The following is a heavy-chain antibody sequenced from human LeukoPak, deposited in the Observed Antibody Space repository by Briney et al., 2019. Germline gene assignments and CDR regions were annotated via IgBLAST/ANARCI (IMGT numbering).Heavy chain of an antibody. CDR1: GGSISTYY. CDR3: ARRGCSGGSCYFDY. CDR2: IYYSGST. Sequence: SETLSLTCSVSGGSISTYYWTWIRQPPGKGLEWIGYIYYSGSTNYNPSLKSRVTISLDTSKNQFSLKLSSVTAADTAVYYCARRGCSGGSCYFDYWGQGTLVTVSS. D-gene: IGHD2-15*01. V-gene: IGHV4-59*12. J-gene: IGHJ4*02.